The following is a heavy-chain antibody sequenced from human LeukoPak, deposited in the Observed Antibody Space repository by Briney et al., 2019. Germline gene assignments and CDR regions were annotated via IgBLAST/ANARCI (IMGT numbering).Heavy chain of an antibody. CDR3: AACTVTTGYYYYMDV. D-gene: IGHD4-11*01. CDR2: ISAYNGNT. V-gene: IGHV1-18*01. J-gene: IGHJ6*03. CDR1: GYTFTSYG. Sequence: ASVKVSCKASGYTFTSYGISWVRQAPGQGLEWMGWISAYNGNTNYAQKFQGRVTITADESTSTAYMELSSLRSEDTAVYYCAACTVTTGYYYYMDVWGKGTTVTVSS.